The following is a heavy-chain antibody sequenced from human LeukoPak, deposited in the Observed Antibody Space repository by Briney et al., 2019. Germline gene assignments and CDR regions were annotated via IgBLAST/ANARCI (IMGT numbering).Heavy chain of an antibody. Sequence: SQTLSLTCTVAGGSFSSGSYYWSWIRQPAGKGLEWIGRIYTSGSTNYNPSLKSRVTISVDTSKNQFSLKLSSVTAADTAVYYCARAPREGGYDQNPSRYYYYYMDVWGKGTTVTVSS. CDR1: GGSFSSGSYY. CDR2: IYTSGST. CDR3: ARAPREGGYDQNPSRYYYYYMDV. J-gene: IGHJ6*03. V-gene: IGHV4-61*02. D-gene: IGHD5-12*01.